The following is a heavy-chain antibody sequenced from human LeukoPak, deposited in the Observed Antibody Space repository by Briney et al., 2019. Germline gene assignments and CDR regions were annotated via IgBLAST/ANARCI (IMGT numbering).Heavy chain of an antibody. CDR3: ARDKYPGSGSYYIFDY. CDR2: ISYDGSNK. J-gene: IGHJ4*02. V-gene: IGHV3-30-3*01. Sequence: GGSLRLSCGASGFPLSSFAMRGVGGARGRGLGGGAVISYDGSNKYYADSVKGRFIISRDNSKNTLYLQMNSLRAEDTAVYYCARDKYPGSGSYYIFDYWGQGTLVTVSS. CDR1: GFPLSSFA. D-gene: IGHD1-26*01.